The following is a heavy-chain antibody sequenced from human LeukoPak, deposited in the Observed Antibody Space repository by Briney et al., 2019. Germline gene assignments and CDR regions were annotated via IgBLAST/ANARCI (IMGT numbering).Heavy chain of an antibody. J-gene: IGHJ4*02. CDR3: ARDWGGWAESVGDY. CDR2: ISSSGSTI. V-gene: IGHV3-11*01. CDR1: GFTFSDYY. D-gene: IGHD3-16*01. Sequence: PGGSLRLSCAASGFTFSDYYMSWVRQAPGKGLGWVSYISSSGSTIYYADSVKGRLTISRDNAKNSLYLQMTSLRPEDTAVYCCARDWGGWAESVGDYWGQGTLVSVSS.